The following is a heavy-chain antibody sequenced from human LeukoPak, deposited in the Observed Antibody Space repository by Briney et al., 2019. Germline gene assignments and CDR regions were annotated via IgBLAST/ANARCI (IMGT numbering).Heavy chain of an antibody. Sequence: GGSLRLSCAASEFTFSRHWMHWVRQAPGKGLVWVSYINSDGSSTSYADYVKGRFTISRDNAKNMLYLQMNSLRAEDTAVYYCARDGSLPDFWGQGTLVTVSP. CDR2: INSDGSST. J-gene: IGHJ4*02. CDR3: ARDGSLPDF. CDR1: EFTFSRHW. D-gene: IGHD3-3*01. V-gene: IGHV3-74*01.